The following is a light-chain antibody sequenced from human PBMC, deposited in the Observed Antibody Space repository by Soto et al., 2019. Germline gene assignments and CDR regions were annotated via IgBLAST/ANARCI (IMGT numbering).Light chain of an antibody. J-gene: IGLJ1*01. CDR1: SSDVGGYNF. V-gene: IGLV2-8*01. CDR3: SSYAGSSDIV. Sequence: QSALTQPPSASGSPGQSVTISCTGTSSDVGGYNFVSWYQQHPGRALKLIISAVTNRPSGVPDRFSGSKSGNTASLTVSGLQADDEADYYCSSYAGSSDIVFGTGTKVTVL. CDR2: AVT.